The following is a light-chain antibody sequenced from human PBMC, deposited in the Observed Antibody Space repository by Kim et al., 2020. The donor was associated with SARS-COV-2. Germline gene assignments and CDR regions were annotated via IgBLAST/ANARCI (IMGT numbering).Light chain of an antibody. Sequence: VSPGQTARITGSGDKLGDKYACWYQQKPGQPPVLVIYQDSKRPSGIPERFSGSNAGNTATLTISGTQAMDEADYYCQAWDSSSVVFGGGTQLTVL. V-gene: IGLV3-1*01. J-gene: IGLJ2*01. CDR3: QAWDSSSVV. CDR1: KLGDKY. CDR2: QDS.